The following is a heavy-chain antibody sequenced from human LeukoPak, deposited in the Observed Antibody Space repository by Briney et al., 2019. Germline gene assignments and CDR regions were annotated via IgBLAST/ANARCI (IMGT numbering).Heavy chain of an antibody. V-gene: IGHV3-23*01. CDR1: GFTFSSYA. Sequence: GGPLRLSCAASGFTFSSYAMSWVRQAPGKGLEWVSGLTGSGGNTYYADSVKGRFTISRDNSKNTLSLQMNSLRAEDAAVYYCVKFRGIQHYNYHMDVRGKGTTVTVSS. D-gene: IGHD3-10*01. CDR3: VKFRGIQHYNYHMDV. CDR2: LTGSGGNT. J-gene: IGHJ6*03.